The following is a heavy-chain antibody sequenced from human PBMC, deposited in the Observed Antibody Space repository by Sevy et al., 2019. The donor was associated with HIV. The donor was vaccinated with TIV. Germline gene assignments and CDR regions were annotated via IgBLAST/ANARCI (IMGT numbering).Heavy chain of an antibody. Sequence: GGSLRLSCAASGFTFSAYSMNWVRQAPGKGLEWVSYISSSSGTIYYADSVKGQFTISRDNAKSSLYLQMKGLRAEDTAVYYCARAGGDCYSKNECWFVSWGQGTLVTVSS. V-gene: IGHV3-48*01. CDR2: ISSSSGTI. D-gene: IGHD2-21*01. CDR1: GFTFSAYS. CDR3: ARAGGDCYSKNECWFVS. J-gene: IGHJ5*01.